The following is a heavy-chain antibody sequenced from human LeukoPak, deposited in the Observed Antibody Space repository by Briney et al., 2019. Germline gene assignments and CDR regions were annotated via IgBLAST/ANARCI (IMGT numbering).Heavy chain of an antibody. D-gene: IGHD5-18*01. CDR3: ARDGLQVDTAMVIDY. Sequence: GGSLRLSCAASGFTFSSYAMHWVRQAPGKGLERVAIISYDGSNKYYADSVKGRFTISRDNSKNTLYLQMNSLRAEDTAVYYCARDGLQVDTAMVIDYWGQGTLVTVSS. V-gene: IGHV3-30*04. J-gene: IGHJ4*02. CDR2: ISYDGSNK. CDR1: GFTFSSYA.